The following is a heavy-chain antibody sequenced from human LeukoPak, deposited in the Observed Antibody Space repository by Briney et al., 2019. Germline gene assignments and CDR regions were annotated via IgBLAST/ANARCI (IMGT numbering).Heavy chain of an antibody. CDR3: AGVRTAAPTYYYYMDV. CDR2: IYYSGST. Sequence: SETLSLTCTVSGVSISSSSYYWSWIRQPPGKGLEWIGYIYYSGSTYYNPSLKSRVTISVDTSKSQFSLKLSSVTAADAAVYYCAGVRTAAPTYYYYMDVWGKGTTVAVSS. V-gene: IGHV4-30-4*08. J-gene: IGHJ6*03. D-gene: IGHD2-2*01. CDR1: GVSISSSSYY.